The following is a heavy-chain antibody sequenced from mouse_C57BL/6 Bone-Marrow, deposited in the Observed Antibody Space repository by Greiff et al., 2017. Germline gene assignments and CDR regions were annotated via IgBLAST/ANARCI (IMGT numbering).Heavy chain of an antibody. CDR3: ARKHYYGSSYEAMDY. CDR1: GFTFSDYG. V-gene: IGHV5-17*01. CDR2: ISSGSSTI. J-gene: IGHJ4*01. Sequence: DVQLVESGGGLVKPGGSLKLSCAASGFTFSDYGMHWVRQAPEKGLEWVAYISSGSSTIYYAATVKGRFTISRDNAKNTLFLQMTSLRSEDTAMYYCARKHYYGSSYEAMDYWGQGTSVTGSS. D-gene: IGHD1-1*01.